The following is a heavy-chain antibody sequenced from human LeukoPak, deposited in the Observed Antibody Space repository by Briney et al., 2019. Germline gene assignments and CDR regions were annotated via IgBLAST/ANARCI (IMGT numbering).Heavy chain of an antibody. Sequence: ASVKVSCKASGYTFTGYYMHWVRQAPGQGLEWMGIINPSGGSTSYAQKFQGRVTMTRDTSTSTVYMELSSLRSEDTAVYYCARAGRFTMVRGGGLPDYFDYWGQGTLVTVSS. CDR3: ARAGRFTMVRGGGLPDYFDY. CDR1: GYTFTGYY. CDR2: INPSGGST. D-gene: IGHD3-10*01. V-gene: IGHV1-46*01. J-gene: IGHJ4*02.